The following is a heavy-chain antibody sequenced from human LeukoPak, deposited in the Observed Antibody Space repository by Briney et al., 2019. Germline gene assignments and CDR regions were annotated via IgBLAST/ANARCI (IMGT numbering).Heavy chain of an antibody. J-gene: IGHJ3*02. V-gene: IGHV4-4*02. CDR2: IYHSGTT. CDR1: GASISTSNW. Sequence: SETLSLTCTVSGASISTSNWWNWVRQTPGKGLEWIGEIYHSGTTTYNSSVKSRVAISVDKSKNQFFLKLSSVTAADTALYYCARGWRGSSGFEAFDIWGQGTMVIVSS. CDR3: ARGWRGSSGFEAFDI. D-gene: IGHD6-19*01.